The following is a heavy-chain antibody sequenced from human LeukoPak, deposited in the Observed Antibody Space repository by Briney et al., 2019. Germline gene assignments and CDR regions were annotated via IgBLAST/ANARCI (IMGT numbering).Heavy chain of an antibody. CDR2: ISYDGSNK. D-gene: IGHD1-26*01. CDR1: GFTFSSYG. CDR3: AKDESGRLFAYYYHYGMDV. V-gene: IGHV3-30*18. Sequence: PGRSLRLSCAASGFTFSSYGMHWVRQAPGKGLEWVAVISYDGSNKYYADSVKGRFTISRDNSKNTLYLQMKSLRAEDTAVYYCAKDESGRLFAYYYHYGMDVWGQGTTVTVS. J-gene: IGHJ6*02.